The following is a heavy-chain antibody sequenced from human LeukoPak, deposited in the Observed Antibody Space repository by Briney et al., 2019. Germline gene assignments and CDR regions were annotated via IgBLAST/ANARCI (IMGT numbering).Heavy chain of an antibody. CDR2: ISSSSSYI. D-gene: IGHD6-6*01. CDR3: ARDRFVPDY. CDR1: GFTFSSYS. Sequence: PGGSLRLSCAASGFTFSSYSMNWVRQAPGKGLEWVSSISSSSSYIYYADSVKGRFTISRDNSKNTLYLLMNSLRAEDTAVYYCARDRFVPDYWGQGTLVTVSS. V-gene: IGHV3-21*01. J-gene: IGHJ4*02.